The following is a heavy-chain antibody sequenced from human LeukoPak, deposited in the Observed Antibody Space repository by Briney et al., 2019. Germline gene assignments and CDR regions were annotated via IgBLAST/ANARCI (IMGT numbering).Heavy chain of an antibody. CDR2: IIPIFGTA. V-gene: IGHV1-69*05. D-gene: IGHD2-21*02. Sequence: GASVKVSCKASGGTFSSYAISWVRQAPGQGLEWMGGIIPIFGTANYAQKFQGRVTITTDESTSTAYVELSSLRSEDTAVYYCARGGDDRGVPIFNWFDPWGQGTLVTVSS. J-gene: IGHJ5*02. CDR3: ARGGDDRGVPIFNWFDP. CDR1: GGTFSSYA.